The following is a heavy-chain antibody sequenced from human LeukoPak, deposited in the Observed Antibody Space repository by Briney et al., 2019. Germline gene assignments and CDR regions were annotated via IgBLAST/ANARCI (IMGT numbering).Heavy chain of an antibody. V-gene: IGHV4-38-2*01. CDR1: GYSISSGYY. D-gene: IGHD2-2*02. CDR3: ASAPEDIVVVPAAIRRFGWFDP. CDR2: IYHSGST. J-gene: IGHJ5*02. Sequence: KPSETLSLTCAVSGYSISSGYYWGWIRQPPGKGLEWIGSIYHSGSTYYNPSLKGRVTISVDTSKNQFSLKLSSVTAADTAVYYCASAPEDIVVVPAAIRRFGWFDPWGQGTLVTVSS.